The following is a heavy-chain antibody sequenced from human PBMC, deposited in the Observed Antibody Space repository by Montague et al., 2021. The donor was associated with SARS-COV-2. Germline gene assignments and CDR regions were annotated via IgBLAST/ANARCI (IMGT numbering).Heavy chain of an antibody. CDR3: ARFPTSYYYDSKAAPATPDAFDI. CDR2: IYYSGST. CDR1: GGSISSSSYY. D-gene: IGHD3-22*01. J-gene: IGHJ3*02. Sequence: ETLSLTCTVSGGSISSSSYYWGWIRQPPGKGLEWIGSIYYSGSTYYNPSLKSRVTISVDTSKNQFSLKLNSVTAADTAVYYCARFPTSYYYDSKAAPATPDAFDIWGQGTMVTVSS. V-gene: IGHV4-39*01.